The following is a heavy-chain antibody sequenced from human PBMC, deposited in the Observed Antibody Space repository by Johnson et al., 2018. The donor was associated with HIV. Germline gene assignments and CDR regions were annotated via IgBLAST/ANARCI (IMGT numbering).Heavy chain of an antibody. Sequence: QVQLVESGGGVVQPGRSLRLSCAASGFTFSSYDMHWVRQAPGKGMDWVAFISYDGSRTTYAASVRGRFTISRDNAKYTVDLQMNSLRVEDTAVYYCAKVDCGGDTCAGYDPFDLWGQGTLVTVSS. CDR3: AKVDCGGDTCAGYDPFDL. CDR2: ISYDGSRT. CDR1: GFTFSSYD. D-gene: IGHD2-21*01. J-gene: IGHJ3*01. V-gene: IGHV3-30*18.